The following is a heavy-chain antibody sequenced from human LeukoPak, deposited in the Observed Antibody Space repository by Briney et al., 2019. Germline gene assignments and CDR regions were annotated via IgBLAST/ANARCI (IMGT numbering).Heavy chain of an antibody. CDR3: VKDNPLDY. J-gene: IGHJ4*02. CDR2: IYSGGST. D-gene: IGHD1-14*01. V-gene: IGHV3-66*01. CDR1: GFTVSSNY. Sequence: GGSLRLSCAASGFTVSSNYMSWVRQAPGKGLEWVSVIYSGGSTYYADSVKGRFTISRDNSKNTLYLHINSLRAEDTAVYYCVKDNPLDYWGQGTLVIVSS.